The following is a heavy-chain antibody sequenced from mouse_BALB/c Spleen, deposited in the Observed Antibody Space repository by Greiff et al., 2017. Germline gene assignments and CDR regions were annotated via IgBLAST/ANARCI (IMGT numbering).Heavy chain of an antibody. Sequence: EVMLVESGGGLVKPGGSLKLSCAASGFTFSSYAMSWVRQTPEKRLEWVASISSGGSTYYPDSVKGRFTISRDNARNILYLQMSSLRSEDTAMYYCAREKGRGYYFDYWGRGTTLTVSS. CDR1: GFTFSSYA. CDR2: ISSGGST. CDR3: AREKGRGYYFDY. J-gene: IGHJ2*01. V-gene: IGHV5-6-5*01. D-gene: IGHD3-3*01.